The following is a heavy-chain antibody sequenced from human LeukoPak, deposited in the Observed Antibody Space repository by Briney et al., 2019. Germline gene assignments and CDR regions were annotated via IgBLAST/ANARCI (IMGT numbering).Heavy chain of an antibody. Sequence: SETLSLTCTVSGVSVSSDIYYWSWIRQPPGKGLEWIGYMHHSGGTYYSPSFKSRLTISVDTSKNQFSLRLSSVTAADTAVYYCARLDYDVLTGSDHGMDVWGQGTSVTVSS. D-gene: IGHD3-9*01. CDR1: GVSVSSDIYY. CDR3: ARLDYDVLTGSDHGMDV. J-gene: IGHJ6*02. CDR2: MHHSGGT. V-gene: IGHV4-61*01.